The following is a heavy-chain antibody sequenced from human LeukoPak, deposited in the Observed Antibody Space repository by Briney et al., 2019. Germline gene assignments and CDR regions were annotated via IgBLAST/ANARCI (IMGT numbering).Heavy chain of an antibody. CDR2: IYSGGST. Sequence: GGSLRLSCAASGFTVSSNYMSWVRQAPGKGLEWVSVIYSGGSTYYADSVKGRFTISRDNSKNTLYLQMNSLRAEDTAVYYCAKDLRSSSFWGHYMDVWGKGTTVTVSS. CDR3: AKDLRSSSFWGHYMDV. CDR1: GFTVSSNY. V-gene: IGHV3-66*01. D-gene: IGHD6-6*01. J-gene: IGHJ6*03.